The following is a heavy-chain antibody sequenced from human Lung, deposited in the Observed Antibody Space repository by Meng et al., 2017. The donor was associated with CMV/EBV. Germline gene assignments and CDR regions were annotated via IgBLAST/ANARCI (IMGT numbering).Heavy chain of an antibody. CDR1: GFPFRTNS. CDR2: ISGSNGNI. Sequence: SCAASGFPFRTNSMNWVRQAPEKGLEWVSYISGSNGNIYYADSVKGRFTISRDNTKKSLFLQMNSLRVEDTAVYYCARGPTDYYALDVWGQGTTVTVSS. V-gene: IGHV3-48*04. J-gene: IGHJ6*02. CDR3: ARGPTDYYALDV. D-gene: IGHD4-11*01.